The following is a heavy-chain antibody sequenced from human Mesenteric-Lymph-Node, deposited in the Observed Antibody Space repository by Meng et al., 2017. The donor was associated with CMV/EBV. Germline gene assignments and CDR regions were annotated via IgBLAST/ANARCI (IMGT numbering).Heavy chain of an antibody. CDR3: ARHTSPYYGMEI. CDR1: GYSFTNYW. Sequence: KVSCKGSGYSFTNYWIGWVRQMPGKGLEWMGVIYPHDSETKYNPSFKGQVTMSVDEFINTAYLQWSSLKASDTAIYYCARHTSPYYGMEIWGQGTAVTVSS. CDR2: IYPHDSET. D-gene: IGHD2-2*01. V-gene: IGHV5-51*01. J-gene: IGHJ6*02.